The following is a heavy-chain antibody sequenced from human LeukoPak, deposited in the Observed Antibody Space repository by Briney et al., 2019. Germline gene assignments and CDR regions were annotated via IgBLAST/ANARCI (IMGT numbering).Heavy chain of an antibody. CDR3: ARDRVFGVVISYYYMDV. Sequence: PGGSLRLSCAASGFTFDDYGMSWVRQAPGKGLEWVSSISSSSSYIYYADSVKGRFTISRDNAKNSLYLQMNSLRAEDTAVYYCARDRVFGVVISYYYMDVWGKGTTVTVSS. J-gene: IGHJ6*03. CDR1: GFTFDDYG. D-gene: IGHD3-3*01. V-gene: IGHV3-21*01. CDR2: ISSSSSYI.